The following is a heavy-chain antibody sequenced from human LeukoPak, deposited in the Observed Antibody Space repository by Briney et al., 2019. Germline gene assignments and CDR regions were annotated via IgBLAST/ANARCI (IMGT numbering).Heavy chain of an antibody. CDR2: IYGSSRT. D-gene: IGHD4/OR15-4a*01. Sequence: GGSLRLSCAGSGFIVSSNYMSWVRQAAGKGLEWVSVIYGSSRTYYADSVKGRFTISRDNSKNTVYLQMDSLRAEDTAVYYCARDRADGYDYGDYFDNWGQGTLVTVSS. V-gene: IGHV3-66*01. J-gene: IGHJ4*02. CDR3: ARDRADGYDYGDYFDN. CDR1: GFIVSSNY.